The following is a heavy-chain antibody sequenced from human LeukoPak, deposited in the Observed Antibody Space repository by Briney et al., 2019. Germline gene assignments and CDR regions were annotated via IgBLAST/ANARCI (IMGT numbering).Heavy chain of an antibody. V-gene: IGHV3-74*01. J-gene: IGHJ3*02. CDR1: GFTFSSYW. D-gene: IGHD7-27*01. CDR3: AKDPLGIGPAFDI. Sequence: GGSLRLSCAASGFTFSSYWMHWVRQAPGKGLVWVSRINTDGSSTSYADSVKGRFTISRDNSKNTLYLQMNSLRAEDTAAYYCAKDPLGIGPAFDIWGQGTMVSVSS. CDR2: INTDGSST.